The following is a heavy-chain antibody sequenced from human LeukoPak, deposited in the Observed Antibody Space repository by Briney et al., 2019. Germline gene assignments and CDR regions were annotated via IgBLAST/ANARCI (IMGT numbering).Heavy chain of an antibody. D-gene: IGHD6-13*01. J-gene: IGHJ5*02. CDR1: GFTFSSYG. CDR3: ARAPTNIYSSSWYFNWFDP. Sequence: GGSLRLSCAASGFTFSSYGMHWVRQAPGKGLEWVAVISYDGSNKYYADSVKGRFTISRDNSKNTLYLQMNSLRAEDTAVYYCARAPTNIYSSSWYFNWFDPWGQGTLVTVSS. V-gene: IGHV3-30*03. CDR2: ISYDGSNK.